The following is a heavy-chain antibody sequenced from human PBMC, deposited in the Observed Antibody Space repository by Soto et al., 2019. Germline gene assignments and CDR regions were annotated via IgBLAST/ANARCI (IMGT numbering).Heavy chain of an antibody. CDR3: ARDLYYYDSSGYYGNSAFDI. D-gene: IGHD3-22*01. Sequence: ASVKFSCKASGYTFTSYDINWVRQATGQGLEWMGWMNPNSGNTGYAQKFQGRVTMTRNTSISTAYMELSSLRSEDTAVYYCARDLYYYDSSGYYGNSAFDIWGQGTMVTVSS. CDR2: MNPNSGNT. CDR1: GYTFTSYD. V-gene: IGHV1-8*01. J-gene: IGHJ3*02.